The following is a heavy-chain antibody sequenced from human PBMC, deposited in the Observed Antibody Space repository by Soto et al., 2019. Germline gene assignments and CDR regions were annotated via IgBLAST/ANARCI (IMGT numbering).Heavy chain of an antibody. CDR2: FDPEDGET. CDR3: ATTSGSYSECYFDY. CDR1: GYTLTELS. Sequence: ASVKVSCKVSGYTLTELSMHWVRQAPGKGLEWMGGFDPEDGETIYAQKFQGRVTMTEDTSTDTAYMELSSLRSEDTAVYYCATTSGSYSECYFDYWGQGTLVTVSS. V-gene: IGHV1-24*01. D-gene: IGHD1-26*01. J-gene: IGHJ4*02.